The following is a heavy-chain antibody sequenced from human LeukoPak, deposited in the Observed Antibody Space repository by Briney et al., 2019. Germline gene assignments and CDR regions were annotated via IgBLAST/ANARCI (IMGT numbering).Heavy chain of an antibody. J-gene: IGHJ4*02. D-gene: IGHD6-19*01. Sequence: EASVKVSCKASGYTFTGYYMHWVRQAPGQGLEWMGWINPNSGGTNYAQKFQGRVTMTRDASISTAYMELSRLRSDDTAVYYCARDKVAVAGVYDYWGQGTLVTVSS. CDR1: GYTFTGYY. CDR3: ARDKVAVAGVYDY. CDR2: INPNSGGT. V-gene: IGHV1-2*02.